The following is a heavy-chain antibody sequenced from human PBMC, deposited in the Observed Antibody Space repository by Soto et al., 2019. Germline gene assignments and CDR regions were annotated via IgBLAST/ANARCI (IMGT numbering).Heavy chain of an antibody. J-gene: IGHJ4*02. CDR2: ISGSGGST. V-gene: IGHV3-23*01. Sequence: EVQLLESGGGLVQPGGSLRLSCAASGFTFSSYAMRWVRQAPVKGLEWFSAISGSGGSTYYADSVKGRFTISRGNTKNTLYLQMNRQRAEDTAVNYCTRRGSGSYYDYWGQGTVVTVSS. CDR1: GFTFSSYA. D-gene: IGHD1-26*01. CDR3: TRRGSGSYYDY.